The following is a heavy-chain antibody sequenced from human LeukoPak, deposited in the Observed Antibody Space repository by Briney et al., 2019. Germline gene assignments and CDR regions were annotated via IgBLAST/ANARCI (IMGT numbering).Heavy chain of an antibody. CDR1: GFTFSSYW. V-gene: IGHV3-74*03. CDR2: INSDGSST. J-gene: IGHJ3*02. CDR3: ARIETVADAFDI. Sequence: GGSLRLSCAASGFTFSSYWMHWVRQAPGKGLVWVSRINSDGSSTMYADSVKGRFTISRDNAKNTLYLQMNSLRAEDTAVYYCARIETVADAFDIWGQGTLVTVSS. D-gene: IGHD1-1*01.